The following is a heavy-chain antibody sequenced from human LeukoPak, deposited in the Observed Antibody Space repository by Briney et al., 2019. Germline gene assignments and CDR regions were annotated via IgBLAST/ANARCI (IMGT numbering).Heavy chain of an antibody. V-gene: IGHV4-4*07. CDR1: GGSISSYY. D-gene: IGHD3-22*01. Sequence: SETLSLTCTVSGGSISSYYWSWIRQPAGKGLEWIGRIYTSGSTNYNPSLKSRVTISVDTSKNQFSLKLSSVTAADTAVYYCARWRHYYDSSGYLHWYYYMDVWGKGTTVTVSS. CDR3: ARWRHYYDSSGYLHWYYYMDV. J-gene: IGHJ6*03. CDR2: IYTSGST.